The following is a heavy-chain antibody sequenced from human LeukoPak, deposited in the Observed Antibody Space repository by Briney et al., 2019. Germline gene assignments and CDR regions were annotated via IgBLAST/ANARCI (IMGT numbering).Heavy chain of an antibody. CDR3: ADEGLTWKGFAY. D-gene: IGHD3-10*01. CDR2: ISASGADT. J-gene: IGHJ4*02. V-gene: IGHV3-23*01. CDR1: GFAFTNYV. Sequence: PGGSLRLSCAASGFAFTNYVMSWVRQVLGKGLEWVSDISASGADTYYADSVKGRFTISRDNSKNMLYLQMNNLRVDDTAIYYCADEGLTWKGFAYWGQGTLVTVSS.